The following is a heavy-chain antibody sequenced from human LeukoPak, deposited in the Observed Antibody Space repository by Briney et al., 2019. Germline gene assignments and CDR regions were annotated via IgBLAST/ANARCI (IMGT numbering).Heavy chain of an antibody. J-gene: IGHJ4*02. Sequence: PGGSLRLSCAVSGITLSNYGMSWVRQAPGKGLEWVAGISDSGGRTNYADSVKGRFTISRDNAKNSLYLQMNSLRAEDTAVYYCARDRDDGYNLFDYWGQGTLVTVSS. CDR3: ARDRDDGYNLFDY. CDR1: GITLSNYG. V-gene: IGHV3-23*01. CDR2: ISDSGGRT. D-gene: IGHD5-24*01.